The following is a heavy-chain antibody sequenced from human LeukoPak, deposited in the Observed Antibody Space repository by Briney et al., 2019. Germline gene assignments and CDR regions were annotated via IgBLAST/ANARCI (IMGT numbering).Heavy chain of an antibody. J-gene: IGHJ6*04. Sequence: PGGSLRLSCEASGFTFSDSYMSWLRQPPGKGLESISYIGPSGNIINYADSVKGRFTISRDNAKNSLYLQMNSLRAEDTAVYYCAELGITMIGGVWGKGTTVTISS. CDR3: AELGITMIGGV. CDR1: GFTFSDSY. D-gene: IGHD3-10*02. CDR2: IGPSGNII. V-gene: IGHV3-11*04.